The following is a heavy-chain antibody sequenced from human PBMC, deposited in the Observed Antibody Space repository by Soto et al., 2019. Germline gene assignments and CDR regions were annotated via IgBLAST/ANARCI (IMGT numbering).Heavy chain of an antibody. D-gene: IGHD3-3*01. CDR1: GFSVSYLY. Sequence: EVQLVESGGGLVQPGGSLRLSCAASGFSVSYLYMTWVRQAPGKGLEWVSVISSGGSTYYADSVKGRFTISRDSSKNTLYLEMNRLRAGDTAVYYCARDTLGGAYDFWHGGQGTLVTVSS. CDR2: ISSGGST. V-gene: IGHV3-66*01. J-gene: IGHJ4*02. CDR3: ARDTLGGAYDFWH.